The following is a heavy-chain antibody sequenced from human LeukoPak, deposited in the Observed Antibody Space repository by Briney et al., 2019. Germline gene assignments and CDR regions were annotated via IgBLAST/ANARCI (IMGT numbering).Heavy chain of an antibody. J-gene: IGHJ4*02. CDR3: ARGSVAGAIDY. CDR2: IYHSGST. D-gene: IGHD6-19*01. CDR1: GGSISSGGYS. V-gene: IGHV4-30-2*01. Sequence: SETLSLTCAVSGGSISSGGYSWSWIRQPPGTGLEWIGYIYHSGSTYYNPSLKSRVTISVDRSKNQFSLKLSSVTAADTAVYYCARGSVAGAIDYWGQGTLVTVSS.